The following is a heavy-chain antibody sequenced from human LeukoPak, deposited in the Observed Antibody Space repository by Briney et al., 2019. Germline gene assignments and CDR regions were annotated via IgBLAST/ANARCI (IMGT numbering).Heavy chain of an antibody. J-gene: IGHJ4*02. CDR1: GGSISSSSYY. D-gene: IGHD5-12*01. CDR3: ASGSGVATTAY. V-gene: IGHV4-39*01. CDR2: IYYSGST. Sequence: SETLSLTCTVSGGSISSSSYYWGWIRQPPGKGLEWIGSIYYSGSTYYNPSLKSRVTISVDTSKNQFSLKLSSVTAADTAVYYCASGSGVATTAYWGQGTLVTVSS.